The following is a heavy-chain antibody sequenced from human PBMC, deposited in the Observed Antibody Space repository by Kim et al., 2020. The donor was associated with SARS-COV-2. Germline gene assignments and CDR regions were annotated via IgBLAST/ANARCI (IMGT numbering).Heavy chain of an antibody. V-gene: IGHV1-2*02. Sequence: ASVKVSCKASGYTFTGYYMHWVRQAPGQGLEWMGWINPNSGGTNYAQKFQGRVTMTRDTSISTAYMELSRLRSDDTAVYYCASVEGYCSGGSCYPFDYWGQGTLVTVSS. CDR1: GYTFTGYY. CDR3: ASVEGYCSGGSCYPFDY. CDR2: INPNSGGT. D-gene: IGHD2-15*01. J-gene: IGHJ4*02.